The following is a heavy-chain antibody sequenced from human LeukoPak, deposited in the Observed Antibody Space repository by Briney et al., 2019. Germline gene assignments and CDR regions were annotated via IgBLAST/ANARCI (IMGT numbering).Heavy chain of an antibody. D-gene: IGHD6-19*01. Sequence: PSETLSLTCAVYGGPFSGYYWSWIRQPPGKGLEWIGEINHSGSTNYNPSLKSRVTISVDTSKNQFSLKLSSVTAADTAVYYCARAQGIAVAVRAFDIWGQGTMVTVSS. J-gene: IGHJ3*02. V-gene: IGHV4-34*01. CDR2: INHSGST. CDR1: GGPFSGYY. CDR3: ARAQGIAVAVRAFDI.